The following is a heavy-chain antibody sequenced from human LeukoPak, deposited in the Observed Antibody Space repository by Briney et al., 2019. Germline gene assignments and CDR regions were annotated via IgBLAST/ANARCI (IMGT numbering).Heavy chain of an antibody. CDR3: SREYFDWSRNYYYGMDV. V-gene: IGHV3-33*01. CDR1: GFTFNNYG. D-gene: IGHD3-9*01. J-gene: IGHJ6*02. Sequence: GRSLRLSCAASGFTFNNYGMHWVHQAPGKGLEWMALIWYDGSNKYYADSVKGRFTISRDNSKNTLYLQMNSLRAEDTAVYYCSREYFDWSRNYYYGMDVWGQGTTVTVSS. CDR2: IWYDGSNK.